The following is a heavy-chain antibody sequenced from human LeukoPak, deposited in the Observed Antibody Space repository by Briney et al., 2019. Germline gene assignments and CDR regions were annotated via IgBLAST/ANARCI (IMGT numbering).Heavy chain of an antibody. CDR1: GFTFSSYS. CDR3: ARVGLRGFYDAFDI. Sequence: SGGSLRLSCAASGFTFSSYSMNGVRQAPGKGLEWVSSISSSSSYIYYADSVKGRFTISRDNAKNSLYLQMNSLRAEDTAVYYCARVGLRGFYDAFDIWGQGTMVTVSS. D-gene: IGHD2/OR15-2a*01. J-gene: IGHJ3*02. CDR2: ISSSSSYI. V-gene: IGHV3-21*01.